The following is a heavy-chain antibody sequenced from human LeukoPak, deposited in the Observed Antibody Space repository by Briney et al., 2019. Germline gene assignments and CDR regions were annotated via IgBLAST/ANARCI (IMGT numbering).Heavy chain of an antibody. CDR3: ARQGGAYFGNLVDL. CDR2: IYPDDSDT. V-gene: IGHV5-51*01. CDR1: GYSFSSYW. J-gene: IGHJ5*02. D-gene: IGHD2/OR15-2a*01. Sequence: GESLKISFTASGYSFSSYWIGWVRQMPGKGLEWMGIIYPDDSDTRYSPSFQGQVTISVDKSIRTAYLQWSSLRASDTAIYYCARQGGAYFGNLVDLWGKGTLVTVSS.